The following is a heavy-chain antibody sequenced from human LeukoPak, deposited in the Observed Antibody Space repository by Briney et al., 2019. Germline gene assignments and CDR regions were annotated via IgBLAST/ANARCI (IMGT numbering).Heavy chain of an antibody. D-gene: IGHD3-3*01. CDR1: GFTXSDYY. J-gene: IGHJ4*02. CDR3: ARDRKSYDFWSGYYLDY. CDR2: ISSSGSTI. V-gene: IGHV3-11*01. Sequence: LXLSXXXSGFTXSDYYMSWIRQAPGKGLEWVSYISSSGSTIYYADSVKGRFTISRDNAKNSLYLQMNSLRAEDTAVYYCARDRKSYDFWSGYYLDYWGQGTLVTVSS.